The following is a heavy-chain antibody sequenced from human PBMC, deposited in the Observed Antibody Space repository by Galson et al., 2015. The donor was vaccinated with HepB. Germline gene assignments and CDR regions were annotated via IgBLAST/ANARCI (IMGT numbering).Heavy chain of an antibody. V-gene: IGHV3-49*04. D-gene: IGHD6-13*01. J-gene: IGHJ4*02. CDR3: TREWRPAYSSSWLSLTKD. Sequence: SLRLSCAASGFTFGDYAMSWVRQAPGKGLEWVGFIRSKAYGGTTEYAASVKGRFTISRDDSKSIAYLQMNSLKTEDTAVYYCTREWRPAYSSSWLSLTKDWGQGTLVTVSS. CDR2: IRSKAYGGTT. CDR1: GFTFGDYA.